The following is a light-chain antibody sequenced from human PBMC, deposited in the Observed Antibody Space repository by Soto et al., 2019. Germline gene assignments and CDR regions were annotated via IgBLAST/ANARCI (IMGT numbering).Light chain of an antibody. CDR3: QSYDSSLSDGV. V-gene: IGLV1-40*01. Sequence: SVLTQPPSVSGAPGQRVTISCTGSSSNIGSGYDVHWYQQLPGTAPKLLIYGNTNRPSGVPDRFSGSKSGTSASLAITGLQAEDEADYYCQSYDSSLSDGVFGGGTKLTVL. CDR2: GNT. J-gene: IGLJ3*02. CDR1: SSNIGSGYD.